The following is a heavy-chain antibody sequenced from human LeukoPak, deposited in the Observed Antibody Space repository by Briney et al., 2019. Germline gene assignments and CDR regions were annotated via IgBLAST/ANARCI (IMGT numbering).Heavy chain of an antibody. CDR1: GFTFSSYE. Sequence: GGSLRLSCAASGFTFSSYEMNWVRQAPGKGLEWVSYISSSGSTRYYADSVKGRFTISRDNAKNSLYLQLNSLRAEDTAVYYCARVWEMATIINWFDSWGQGTLVTVSS. J-gene: IGHJ5*01. V-gene: IGHV3-48*03. CDR3: ARVWEMATIINWFDS. CDR2: ISSSGSTR. D-gene: IGHD5-24*01.